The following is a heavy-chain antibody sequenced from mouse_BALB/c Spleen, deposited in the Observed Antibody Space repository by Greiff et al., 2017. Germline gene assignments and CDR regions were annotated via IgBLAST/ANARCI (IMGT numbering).Heavy chain of an antibody. CDR1: GFTFSSFG. CDR2: ISSGSSTI. Sequence: EVMLVESGGGLVQPGGSRKLSCAASGFTFSSFGMHWVRQAPEKGLEWVAYISSGSSTIYYADTVKGRFTISRDNPKNTLFLQMTSLRSEDTAMYYCASDYPYYAMDYWGQGTSVTVSS. CDR3: ASDYPYYAMDY. V-gene: IGHV5-17*02. D-gene: IGHD2-4*01. J-gene: IGHJ4*01.